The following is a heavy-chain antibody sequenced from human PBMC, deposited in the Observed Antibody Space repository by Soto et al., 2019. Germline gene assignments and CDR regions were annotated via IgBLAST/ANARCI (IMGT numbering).Heavy chain of an antibody. D-gene: IGHD2-15*01. CDR3: AENFANSSSWHTLDF. CDR1: HNTLSGYF. Sequence: QVPLVQSGAEVKKPGASVRISCAGSHNTLSGYFLHWVRQAPGQGLEWVGWINPKTGGTKYSQTFQGRVTMTTDTSIGTAYVELSRLTSDDTAIYYCAENFANSSSWHTLDFWGPGTLVTVSS. CDR2: INPKTGGT. J-gene: IGHJ4*02. V-gene: IGHV1-2*02.